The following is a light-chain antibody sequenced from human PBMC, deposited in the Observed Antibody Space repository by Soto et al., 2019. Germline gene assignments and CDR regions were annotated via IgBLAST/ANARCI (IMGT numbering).Light chain of an antibody. CDR3: QQYGSSPTT. Sequence: ILLTQSPGTLPLSPGERATLSCRSSQSVSSNYLAWYQQKPGQAPRFLISGASTRATGIPDRFSGSGSGTDFTLTISRLEPEDFAVYYCQQYGSSPTTFGQGTKVDIK. CDR2: GAS. V-gene: IGKV3-20*01. CDR1: QSVSSNY. J-gene: IGKJ1*01.